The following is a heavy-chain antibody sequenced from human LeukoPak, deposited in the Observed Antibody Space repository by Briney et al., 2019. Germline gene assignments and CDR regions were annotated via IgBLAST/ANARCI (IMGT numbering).Heavy chain of an antibody. J-gene: IGHJ5*02. D-gene: IGHD3-9*01. CDR1: GYTFTNYD. V-gene: IGHV1-8*03. CDR2: VNPNSGNR. Sequence: VASVKVSCKASGYTFTNYDINWVRQATGQGLEWMGWVNPNSGNRGYAQKFQGRLTITRNTSISTAYLDLSSLRSDDTAVYYCARGTISGGRSFDPWGQGTLVTVSS. CDR3: ARGTISGGRSFDP.